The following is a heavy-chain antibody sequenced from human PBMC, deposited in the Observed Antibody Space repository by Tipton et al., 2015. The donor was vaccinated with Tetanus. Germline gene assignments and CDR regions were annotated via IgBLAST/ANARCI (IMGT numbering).Heavy chain of an antibody. Sequence: LRLSCTVSGGSIRSGGYYWTWIRQHPERGLEWLGYLYYTGNTYYNPSLKSRVTISVDTSKDQFSLKLTSVTAADTAVYYCARRLIQNWFDPWGQGTLVTVSS. CDR1: GGSIRSGGYY. V-gene: IGHV4-31*03. CDR3: ARRLIQNWFDP. D-gene: IGHD2-8*01. J-gene: IGHJ5*02. CDR2: LYYTGNT.